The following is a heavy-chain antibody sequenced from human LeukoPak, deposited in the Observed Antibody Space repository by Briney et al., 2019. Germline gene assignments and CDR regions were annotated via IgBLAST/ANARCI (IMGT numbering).Heavy chain of an antibody. Sequence: GGSLRLSCAASGFTFSSYRMHWVGQAPGKGLEWVSAISSSSSYIYYADSVKGRFTISRDNAKNSLYLQMNSLRAEDTAVYYCARNDYGDYGAYWGQGTLVTVSS. V-gene: IGHV3-21*01. CDR2: ISSSSSYI. CDR1: GFTFSSYR. J-gene: IGHJ4*02. D-gene: IGHD4-17*01. CDR3: ARNDYGDYGAY.